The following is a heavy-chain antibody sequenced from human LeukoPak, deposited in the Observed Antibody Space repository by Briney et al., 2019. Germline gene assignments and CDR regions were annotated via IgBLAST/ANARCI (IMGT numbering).Heavy chain of an antibody. CDR2: INPSGGST. J-gene: IGHJ6*03. Sequence: GASVKVSCKASGYTFTSYYMHWVRQAPGQGLEWMGIINPSGGSTSYAQKFQGRVTMTRDMSTSTVYMELSSLRAEDTAVYYCARGQQVVFGDYYYMDVWGKGTTVTVSS. D-gene: IGHD6-13*01. V-gene: IGHV1-46*01. CDR1: GYTFTSYY. CDR3: ARGQQVVFGDYYYMDV.